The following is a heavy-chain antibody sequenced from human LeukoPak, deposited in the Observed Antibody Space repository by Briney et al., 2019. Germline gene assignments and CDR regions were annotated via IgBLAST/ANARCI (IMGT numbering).Heavy chain of an antibody. D-gene: IGHD3-22*01. CDR2: IYYSGST. J-gene: IGHJ4*02. CDR1: GGPISSSSYY. V-gene: IGHV4-39*01. Sequence: SETLSLTCTVSGGPISSSSYYWGWIRQPPGKGLEWIGSIYYSGSTYYNPSLKSRVTISVDTSKNQFSLKLSSVTAADTAVYYCARPGYDSSGYYYPAWGQGTLVTVSS. CDR3: ARPGYDSSGYYYPA.